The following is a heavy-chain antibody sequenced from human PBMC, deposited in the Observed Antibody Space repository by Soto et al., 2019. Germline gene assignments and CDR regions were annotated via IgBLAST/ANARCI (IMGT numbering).Heavy chain of an antibody. J-gene: IGHJ4*02. D-gene: IGHD3-3*01. V-gene: IGHV4-59*08. CDR3: ARGHYDFWSGYFATIDY. CDR2: IHYSGST. CDR1: GGSISNYY. Sequence: SETLSLTCTVSGGSISNYYWSWIQQPPGKGLEWIGYIHYSGSTKYNPSLKSRVTISADTSKNQFSLKLSSVTAADAAVYYCARGHYDFWSGYFATIDYWGQGTLVTVSS.